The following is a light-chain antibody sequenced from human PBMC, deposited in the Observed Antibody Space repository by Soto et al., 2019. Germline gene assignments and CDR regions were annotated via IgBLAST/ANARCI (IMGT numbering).Light chain of an antibody. V-gene: IGLV2-14*01. CDR2: DVS. Sequence: QSVLTQPASVSGSPGQSITISCTGTSSDVGAYNYVSWYQQYPGKAPKLLIYDVSNRPSGVSNRFSASKSGNTASLTISGLQAEDEADYYCSSFTTNTAGVFGGGTKLTVL. J-gene: IGLJ3*02. CDR1: SSDVGAYNY. CDR3: SSFTTNTAGV.